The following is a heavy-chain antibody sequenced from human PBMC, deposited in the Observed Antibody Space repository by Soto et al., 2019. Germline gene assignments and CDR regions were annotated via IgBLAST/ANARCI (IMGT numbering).Heavy chain of an antibody. J-gene: IGHJ6*02. D-gene: IGHD6-19*01. CDR2: VSGSGGNT. V-gene: IGHV3-23*01. CDR3: AKGRAPSGWYPPYYYGMDV. Sequence: VQLLESGGGLLQLGGSLRLSCAASGFTFSTYAMTWVRQAPGKGPEWVSSVSGSGGNTLYADSVKGRFTISRDNSKNTLYLQMNSLRAGDTAVYYCAKGRAPSGWYPPYYYGMDVWGQGTTVIVSS. CDR1: GFTFSTYA.